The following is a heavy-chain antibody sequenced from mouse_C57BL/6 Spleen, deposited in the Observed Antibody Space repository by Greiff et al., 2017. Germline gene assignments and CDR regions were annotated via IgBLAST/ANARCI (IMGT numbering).Heavy chain of an antibody. D-gene: IGHD1-1*01. CDR3: AREGITTVVATPFGY. Sequence: QVQLQQPGAELVKPGASVKMSCKASGYTFTSYWITWVKQRPGQGLEWIGDIYPGSGSTNYNEKFKSKATLTVDTSSSTAYMQLSSLTSEDSAVYYCAREGITTVVATPFGYWGQGTTRTVSS. CDR1: GYTFTSYW. CDR2: IYPGSGST. V-gene: IGHV1-55*01. J-gene: IGHJ2*01.